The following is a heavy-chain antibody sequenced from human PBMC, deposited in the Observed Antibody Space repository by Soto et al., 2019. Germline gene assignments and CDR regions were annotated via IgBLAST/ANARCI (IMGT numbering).Heavy chain of an antibody. CDR2: ISAYNGNT. Sequence: ASVKVSCKASGYTFTSYGISWVRQAPGQGLEWMGWISAYNGNTNYAQKLQGRVTMTTDTSTSTAYMELRSLRSDDTAVYYCAREQGIAVAEDDAVDIWGQGTMVTVSS. CDR1: GYTFTSYG. J-gene: IGHJ3*02. D-gene: IGHD6-19*01. CDR3: AREQGIAVAEDDAVDI. V-gene: IGHV1-18*01.